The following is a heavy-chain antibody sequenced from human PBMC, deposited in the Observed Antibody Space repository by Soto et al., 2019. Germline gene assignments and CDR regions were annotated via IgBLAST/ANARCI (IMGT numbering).Heavy chain of an antibody. D-gene: IGHD5-18*01. CDR1: GGSFSGYY. V-gene: IGHV4-34*01. Sequence: SETLSLTCAVYGGSFSGYYWSWIRQPPGKGLEWIGEINHSGSTNYNPSLKSRVTISVDTSKNQFSLKLSSVTAADTAVYYCARTRGYSYGLWGEKPFDYWGQGTLVTVSS. CDR2: INHSGST. CDR3: ARTRGYSYGLWGEKPFDY. J-gene: IGHJ4*02.